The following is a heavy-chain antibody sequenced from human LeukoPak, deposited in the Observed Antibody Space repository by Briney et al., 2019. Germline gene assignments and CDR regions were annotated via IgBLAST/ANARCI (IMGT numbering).Heavy chain of an antibody. CDR2: ISYSGNGI. CDR3: VKDSGYYDTSGKGWFDF. D-gene: IGHD3-22*01. Sequence: GGSLRLSCAASGFAFSSYSMNWVRQAPGKGLEWVSYISYSGNGIYYADSVKGRFTISRDNAKNSLFLQMNSLRAEDTAVYYCVKDSGYYDTSGKGWFDFWGQGTLVTVSS. J-gene: IGHJ5*01. V-gene: IGHV3-48*04. CDR1: GFAFSSYS.